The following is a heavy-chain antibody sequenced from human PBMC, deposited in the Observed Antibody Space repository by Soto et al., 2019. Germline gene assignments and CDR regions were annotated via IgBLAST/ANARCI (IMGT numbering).Heavy chain of an antibody. V-gene: IGHV4-31*03. D-gene: IGHD3-3*02. CDR2: IFHSGST. Sequence: QVQLQESGPGLVEPSQTLSLTCTVSDGYITDGGFYWSWIRQHPGKGLEWVGYIFHSGSTLGTPSLRSRLTLSADTSKNQLSLELYSVTAADTAVYYCARGGISGHWFDPWGQGTLVTVSS. J-gene: IGHJ5*02. CDR1: DGYITDGGFY. CDR3: ARGGISGHWFDP.